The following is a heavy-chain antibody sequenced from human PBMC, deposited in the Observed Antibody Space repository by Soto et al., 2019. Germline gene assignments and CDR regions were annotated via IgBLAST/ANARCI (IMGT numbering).Heavy chain of an antibody. CDR1: GGSSRAYH. J-gene: IGHJ2*01. CDR2: FSYSGSL. D-gene: IGHD1-20*01. CDR3: AGGPRYWSFAL. V-gene: IGHV4-34*01. Sequence: LQQWGSGVLKPSDTLSLNCSVYGGSSRAYHWSWIRQSPGEGLEWIGEFSYSGSLNYNPSLKRRFALSLDTSTDHCSLTMTSVTAADTGVYFCAGGPRYWSFALWGRGPLVTVSS.